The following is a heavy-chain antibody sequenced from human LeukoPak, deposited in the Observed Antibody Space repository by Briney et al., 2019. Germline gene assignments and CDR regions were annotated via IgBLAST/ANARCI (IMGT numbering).Heavy chain of an antibody. CDR3: AKDLQTDGYSYGNDDY. CDR2: ITGSGGST. D-gene: IGHD5-18*01. V-gene: IGHV3-23*01. J-gene: IGHJ4*02. CDR1: GFTFSSYA. Sequence: GGSLRLSCAASGFTFSSYAMSWVRQAPGKGLEWVSAITGSGGSTYYADSVKGRFTISRDNSKNTLYLQNSLRAEDTAVYYCAKDLQTDGYSYGNDDYWGQGTLVTVSS.